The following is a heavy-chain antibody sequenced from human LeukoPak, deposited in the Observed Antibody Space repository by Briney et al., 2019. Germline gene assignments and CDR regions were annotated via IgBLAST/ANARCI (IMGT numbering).Heavy chain of an antibody. V-gene: IGHV1-2*02. D-gene: IGHD3-3*01. Sequence: ASVKVSCKASGYTFTGYYMHWVRQAPGKGLEWMGWINPNSGGTNYAQKFQGRVTMTRDTSISTAYMELSRLRSDDTAVYYCARSVRFLEWLLDVFDYWGQGTLVTVSS. CDR1: GYTFTGYY. CDR3: ARSVRFLEWLLDVFDY. CDR2: INPNSGGT. J-gene: IGHJ4*02.